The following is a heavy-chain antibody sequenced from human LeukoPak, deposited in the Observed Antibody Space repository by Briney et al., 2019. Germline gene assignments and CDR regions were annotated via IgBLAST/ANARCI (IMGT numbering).Heavy chain of an antibody. J-gene: IGHJ6*03. D-gene: IGHD6-19*01. CDR2: INHSGST. CDR1: GGSFSGYY. Sequence: SETLSLTCAVYGGSFSGYYWSWLRQPPGKGLEWIGEINHSGSTNYNPSLKSRVTISVDTSKNQFSLKLSSVTAADTAVYYCASIAVADDYYYYMDVWGKGTTVTVSS. CDR3: ASIAVADDYYYYMDV. V-gene: IGHV4-34*01.